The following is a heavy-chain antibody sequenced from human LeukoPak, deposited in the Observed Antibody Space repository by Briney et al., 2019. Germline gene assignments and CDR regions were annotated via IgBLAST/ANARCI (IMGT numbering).Heavy chain of an antibody. Sequence: GASVKVSCKASGYTFTSYGISWVRQAPGQGLEWMGWISAYNGNTNYAQKLQGRVTMTTDTSTSTAYMELSSLRSEDTAVYYCARSFTGGYDRRYFDVWGRGTLVTVSS. V-gene: IGHV1-18*01. J-gene: IGHJ2*01. CDR1: GYTFTSYG. D-gene: IGHD3-22*01. CDR3: ARSFTGGYDRRYFDV. CDR2: ISAYNGNT.